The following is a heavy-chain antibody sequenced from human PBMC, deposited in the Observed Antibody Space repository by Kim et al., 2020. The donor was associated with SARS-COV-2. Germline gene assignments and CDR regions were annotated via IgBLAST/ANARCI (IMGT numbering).Heavy chain of an antibody. V-gene: IGHV6-1*01. J-gene: IGHJ4*02. CDR2: TYYRSKWFN. D-gene: IGHD6-6*01. CDR3: ARSSSSKSHVLDY. CDR1: GDSVSSNSAT. Sequence: SQTLSLTCAISGDSVSSNSATWNWIRQSPSRGLEWLTRTYYRSKWFNDYAVSVKSRITVNPDTSKNQFSLQLNSVTPEDTAVYYCARSSSSKSHVLDYWGQGTLVTVSS.